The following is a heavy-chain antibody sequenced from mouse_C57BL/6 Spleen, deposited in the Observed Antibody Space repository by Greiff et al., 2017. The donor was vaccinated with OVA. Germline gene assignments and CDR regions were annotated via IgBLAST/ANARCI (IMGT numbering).Heavy chain of an antibody. Sequence: VKLQQPGAELVKPGASVKLSCKASGYTFTSYWMHWVKQRPGQGLEWIGMIHPNSGSTNYNEKFKSKATLTVDKSSSTAYMQLSSLTSEDSAVYYCASEGYYYGSSPAWFAYWGQGTLVTVSA. CDR1: GYTFTSYW. J-gene: IGHJ3*01. D-gene: IGHD1-1*01. CDR2: IHPNSGST. V-gene: IGHV1-64*01. CDR3: ASEGYYYGSSPAWFAY.